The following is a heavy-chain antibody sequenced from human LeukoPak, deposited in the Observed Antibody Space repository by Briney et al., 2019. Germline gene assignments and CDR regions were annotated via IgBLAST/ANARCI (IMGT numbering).Heavy chain of an antibody. D-gene: IGHD5/OR15-5a*01. Sequence: SETLSLTCAVYGGSFSGYYWSWIRQPPATGLERIGEITDSGSTNYNPSLKSRVTISVDRSRNQFSLKLSSVTAADTAVYFCARKGPLRDNIPFMDDWGEGTTVTVSS. CDR2: ITDSGST. CDR3: ARKGPLRDNIPFMDD. J-gene: IGHJ6*03. V-gene: IGHV4-34*01. CDR1: GGSFSGYY.